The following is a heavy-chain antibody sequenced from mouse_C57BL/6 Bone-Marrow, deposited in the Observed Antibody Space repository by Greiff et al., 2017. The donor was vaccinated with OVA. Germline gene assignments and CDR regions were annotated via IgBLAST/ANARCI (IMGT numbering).Heavy chain of an antibody. J-gene: IGHJ1*03. D-gene: IGHD1-1*01. Sequence: VKLVESGAELVKPGASVKMSCKASGYTFTSYWITWVKQRPGQGLEWIGDIYPGSGSTNYNEKFKSKATLTVDTSSSTAYMQLSSLTSEDSAVYYCVSYYYGSSHYWYFDVWGTGTTVTVSS. V-gene: IGHV1-55*01. CDR2: IYPGSGST. CDR1: GYTFTSYW. CDR3: VSYYYGSSHYWYFDV.